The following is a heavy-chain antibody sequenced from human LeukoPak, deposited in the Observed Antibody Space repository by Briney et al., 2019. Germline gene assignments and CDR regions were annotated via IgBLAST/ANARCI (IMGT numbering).Heavy chain of an antibody. Sequence: GRSLRLSCAASGFTFSSYAMHWVRQAPGKGLQWVGRIKSKTDGGTTDYAAPVKGRFTISRDDSKNTLYLQMNSLKIEDTAVYYCTTIAAAGQADYWGQGTLVTVSS. CDR2: IKSKTDGGTT. CDR3: TTIAAAGQADY. J-gene: IGHJ4*02. V-gene: IGHV3-15*01. D-gene: IGHD6-13*01. CDR1: GFTFSSYA.